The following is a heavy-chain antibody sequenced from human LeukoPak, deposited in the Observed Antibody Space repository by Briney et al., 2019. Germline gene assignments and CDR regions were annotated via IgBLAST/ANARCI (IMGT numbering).Heavy chain of an antibody. CDR3: ARLGFSDGSDNWLSDN. D-gene: IGHD3-10*01. V-gene: IGHV4-59*01. CDR2: IYYSGST. J-gene: IGHJ4*02. Sequence: PSETLSLTCTVSGVSFSRYYRSWLRQPPGKGLEYIGYIYYSGSTNYNPSLKSRVTISVDTSKNQFSLKLNSVSAADTAVYYCARLGFSDGSDNWLSDNWGQGTLVTVSS. CDR1: GVSFSRYY.